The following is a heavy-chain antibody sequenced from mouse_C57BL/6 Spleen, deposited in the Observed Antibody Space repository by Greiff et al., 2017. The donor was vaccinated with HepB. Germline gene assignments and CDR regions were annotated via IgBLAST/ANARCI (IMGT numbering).Heavy chain of an antibody. CDR2: ISSGSSTI. D-gene: IGHD1-1*01. J-gene: IGHJ2*01. V-gene: IGHV5-17*01. CDR3: ARTDYGSSYYFDY. Sequence: EVMLVESGGGLVKPGGSLKLSCAASGFTFSDYGMHWVRQAPEQGLEWVAYISSGSSTIYYADTVKGRFTISRDNAKNTLFLRMTSLRSEDTAMYYCARTDYGSSYYFDYWGQGTTLTVSS. CDR1: GFTFSDYG.